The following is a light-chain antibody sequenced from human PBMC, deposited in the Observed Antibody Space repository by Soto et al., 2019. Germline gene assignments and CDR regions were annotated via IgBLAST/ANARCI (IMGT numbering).Light chain of an antibody. J-gene: IGKJ4*01. CDR2: AVS. CDR1: QDISSY. CDR3: QQLNSYRLT. V-gene: IGKV1-9*01. Sequence: DIQLTQSPSFLSASVGERITITCRTRQDISSYFAWYQQKPGKAPKLLIYAVSTLQSGVPSRFSGSASGTEFTLTISTLQPEDFATYYCQQLNSYRLTFGGGTKVEIK.